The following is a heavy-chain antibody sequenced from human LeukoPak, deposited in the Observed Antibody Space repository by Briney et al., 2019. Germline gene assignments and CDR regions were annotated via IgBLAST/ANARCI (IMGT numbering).Heavy chain of an antibody. V-gene: IGHV3-23*01. CDR1: GFTFSSYA. Sequence: GGSLRLSCAASGFTFSSYAMSWVRQAPGKGLEWVSAISGSGGSTYYADSVKGRFTISRDNSKNTLYLQMNSLRAEDTAVYYCAKKGQIVVVPAASEEPNYYFDYWGQGTLVTVSS. D-gene: IGHD2-2*01. CDR2: ISGSGGST. J-gene: IGHJ4*02. CDR3: AKKGQIVVVPAASEEPNYYFDY.